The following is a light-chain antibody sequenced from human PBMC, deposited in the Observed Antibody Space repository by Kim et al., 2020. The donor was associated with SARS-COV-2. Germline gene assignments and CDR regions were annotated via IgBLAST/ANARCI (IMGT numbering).Light chain of an antibody. CDR3: SSSTSSNTYV. CDR1: SSDVGTSKY. J-gene: IGLJ1*01. V-gene: IGLV2-14*03. Sequence: QSALTQPASVSGSPGQSITISCTGTSSDVGTSKYVSWYQQHPGKAPKLMIYDVSSRPPGISNRFSGSKSGNTASLTISGLQAEDEADYYCSSSTSSNTYVFGTGTKVTVL. CDR2: DVS.